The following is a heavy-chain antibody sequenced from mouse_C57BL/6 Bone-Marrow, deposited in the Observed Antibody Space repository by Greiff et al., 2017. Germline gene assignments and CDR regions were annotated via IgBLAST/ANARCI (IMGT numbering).Heavy chain of an antibody. CDR2: INSDGGST. CDR1: EYEFPSHD. CDR3: AKHGWDDGFAY. D-gene: IGHD4-1*01. J-gene: IGHJ3*01. V-gene: IGHV5-2*01. Sequence: EVQGVESGGGLVQPGESLKLSCASNEYEFPSHDMSWVRKTPEKRLELVAAINSDGGSTYYPDTVEGRFTISRDNTKKTLYLQMSSLRSEDTALYYCAKHGWDDGFAYWGQGTLVTVSA.